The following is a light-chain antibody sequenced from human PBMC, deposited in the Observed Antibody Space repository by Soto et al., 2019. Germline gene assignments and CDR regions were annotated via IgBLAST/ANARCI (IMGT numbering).Light chain of an antibody. CDR2: EVS. J-gene: IGLJ2*01. V-gene: IGLV2-8*01. CDR1: SSDVGGYKY. CDR3: SSYAGSNNVV. Sequence: QSALTQPPSASGSPGQSVTISCTGTSSDVGGYKYVSWYQQHPGKVPKLMIYEVSKRASGVPDRFSGSKSGNTASLTVSGLQAEDEADYYCSSYAGSNNVVFGGGTKLTVL.